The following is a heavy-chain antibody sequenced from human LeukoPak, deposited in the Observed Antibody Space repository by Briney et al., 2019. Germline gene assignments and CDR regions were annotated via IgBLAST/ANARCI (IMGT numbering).Heavy chain of an antibody. Sequence: PGGSLRVSCAASGFTFSSYWMSWVRQAPGKGLEWVANIKEDGSEKYYVDSVKGRFTISRDNAKNSLYLQMNNLRAEDTAVYYCARAKEDYYGSGSYSTYDWGQGTLVTVSS. V-gene: IGHV3-7*01. CDR1: GFTFSSYW. J-gene: IGHJ4*02. CDR3: ARAKEDYYGSGSYSTYD. CDR2: IKEDGSEK. D-gene: IGHD3-10*01.